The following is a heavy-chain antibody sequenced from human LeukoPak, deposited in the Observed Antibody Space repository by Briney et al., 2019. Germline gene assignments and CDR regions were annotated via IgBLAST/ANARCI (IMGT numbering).Heavy chain of an antibody. Sequence: ASVKVSCKTSGYSFSDYYIHWVRQAPGQGLEWMGWINPKSSGRNYALKFQGRVTMTKDTSTSTAYLELSSLRSDDTAVYYCARDIAVVAAALWFDPWGQGTLVTVSS. J-gene: IGHJ5*02. CDR3: ARDIAVVAAALWFDP. CDR1: GYSFSDYY. D-gene: IGHD2-15*01. CDR2: INPKSSGR. V-gene: IGHV1-2*07.